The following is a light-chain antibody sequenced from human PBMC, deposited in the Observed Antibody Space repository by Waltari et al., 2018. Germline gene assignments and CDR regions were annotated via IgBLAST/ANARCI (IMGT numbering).Light chain of an antibody. CDR3: SSHTSTVPHV. CDR1: SNDVGGYGY. Sequence: QSALTQPASVSGSPGQSITISCTGTSNDVGGYGYVSWYQQYPGRAPKLIIYEVSFRPSGISTRFSGSKPCNTASLTISGLQADDEADYYCSSHTSTVPHVFGTGTRVTV. V-gene: IGLV2-14*01. J-gene: IGLJ1*01. CDR2: EVS.